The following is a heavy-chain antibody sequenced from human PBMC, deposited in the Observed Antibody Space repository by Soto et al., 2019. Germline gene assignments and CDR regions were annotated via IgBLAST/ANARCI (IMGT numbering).Heavy chain of an antibody. J-gene: IGHJ6*02. CDR2: IQTDGTEK. V-gene: IGHV3-7*01. Sequence: GGSLRLSCAASGFTFRSYLMAWVRQPPGKGLEWVANIQTDGTEKNYVGSVKGRFTISRDNVKNSLYLQMNSLRAEDTAVYYCARFYYDSSGYLPSPYYYYYGMDVWGQGT. D-gene: IGHD3-22*01. CDR3: ARFYYDSSGYLPSPYYYYYGMDV. CDR1: GFTFRSYL.